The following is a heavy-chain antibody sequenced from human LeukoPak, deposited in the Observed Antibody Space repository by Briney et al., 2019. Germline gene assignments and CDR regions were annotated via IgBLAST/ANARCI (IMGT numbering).Heavy chain of an antibody. CDR2: IYYSGST. D-gene: IGHD3-22*01. CDR3: ARHSPPDSYYYDSSGPPRGFDP. V-gene: IGHV4-59*08. J-gene: IGHJ5*02. Sequence: SETLSLTCAVYGGSFSGYYWSWIRQPPGKGLEWIGYIYYSGSTNYNPSLKSRVTISVDTSKNQFSLKLSSVTAADTAVYYCARHSPPDSYYYDSSGPPRGFDPWGQGTLVTVSS. CDR1: GGSFSGYY.